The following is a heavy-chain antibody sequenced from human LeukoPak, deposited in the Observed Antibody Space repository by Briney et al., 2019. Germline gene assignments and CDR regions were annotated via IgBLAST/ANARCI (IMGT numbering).Heavy chain of an antibody. CDR2: IYYSGST. CDR3: ARAYGSGSLGCDP. D-gene: IGHD3-10*01. Sequence: SQRLSLTSTVSGRSIGIGGYYWSWIRQHPGKGLEWFGFIYYSGSTYYNPSLKSRVTISLDTSKNQCSLKPSSVTAADTAVYYGARAYGSGSLGCDPWGEGTLVTVSS. J-gene: IGHJ5*02. CDR1: GRSIGIGGYY. V-gene: IGHV4-31*03.